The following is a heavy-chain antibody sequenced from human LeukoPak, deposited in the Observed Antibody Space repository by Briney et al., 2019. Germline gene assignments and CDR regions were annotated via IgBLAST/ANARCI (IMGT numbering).Heavy chain of an antibody. CDR2: ITRSSNYK. D-gene: IGHD3-10*01. CDR3: ARDLGYGSGAFDI. V-gene: IGHV3-21*04. Sequence: GGSLRLSCAASGFTFSSYSMTWVRQAPGKGLEWVSSITRSSNYKYYADSLKGRFTISRDNAKNSLYLQMKSLRAEDTAVYYCARDLGYGSGAFDIWGLGTMVTVSS. J-gene: IGHJ3*02. CDR1: GFTFSSYS.